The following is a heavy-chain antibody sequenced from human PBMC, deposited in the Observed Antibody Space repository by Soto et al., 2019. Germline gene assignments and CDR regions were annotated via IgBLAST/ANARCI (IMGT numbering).Heavy chain of an antibody. Sequence: SETLSLTCTVSGGSISTGYWTWIRQPPEKGLEWIGYIYYSDSINYNPSLSSRVTISVDTSKNQFSLKLNSVTAADTAVYYCAGNQGGGVIPPKGKNWFAPGGQGPLVTVP. V-gene: IGHV4-59*01. J-gene: IGHJ5*02. CDR1: GGSISTGY. D-gene: IGHD2-2*02. CDR3: AGNQGGGVIPPKGKNWFAP. CDR2: IYYSDSI.